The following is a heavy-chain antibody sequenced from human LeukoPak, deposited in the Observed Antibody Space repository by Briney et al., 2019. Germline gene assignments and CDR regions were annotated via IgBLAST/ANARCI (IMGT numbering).Heavy chain of an antibody. J-gene: IGHJ4*02. CDR1: GYTFTSYG. Sequence: ASVKVSCKASGYTFTSYGISWVRQAPGQGLEWMGWISAYNGNTNYAQKLQGRVTMTTDTSTSTAYMGLRSLRSDDTAVYYCARTPHSYCSSTSCYPYYFDYWGQGTLVTVSS. D-gene: IGHD2-2*01. CDR2: ISAYNGNT. CDR3: ARTPHSYCSSTSCYPYYFDY. V-gene: IGHV1-18*01.